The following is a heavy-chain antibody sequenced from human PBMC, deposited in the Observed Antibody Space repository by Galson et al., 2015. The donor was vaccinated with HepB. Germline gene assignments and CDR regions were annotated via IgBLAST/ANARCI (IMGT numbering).Heavy chain of an antibody. J-gene: IGHJ4*02. CDR1: GFTFSSYS. V-gene: IGHV3-21*01. D-gene: IGHD6-13*01. CDR2: ISSSSSYI. Sequence: SLRLSCAASGFTFSSYSMNWVRRAPGKGLEWVSSISSSSSYIYYADSAKGRFTISRDNAKNSLYLQMNSLRAEDTAVYYCARVYPYSSSWYFDYWGQGTLVTVSS. CDR3: ARVYPYSSSWYFDY.